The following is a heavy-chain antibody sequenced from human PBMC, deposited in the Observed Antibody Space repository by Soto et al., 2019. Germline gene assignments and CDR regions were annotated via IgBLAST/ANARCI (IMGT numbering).Heavy chain of an antibody. V-gene: IGHV3-9*01. CDR1: GFTFDDYA. CDR3: AKDRVRGRFGEASFDA. CDR2: ITWNTHKI. Sequence: EVQLVESGGGLVQPGRSLRLSCAAYGFTFDDYAMHWVRQAPGKGLEWVSGITWNTHKIAYADSVEGRFTISRDNAKNSLYLQMNSLRAEDTALYYCAKDRVRGRFGEASFDAWGQGTLVTVSS. D-gene: IGHD3-10*01. J-gene: IGHJ3*01.